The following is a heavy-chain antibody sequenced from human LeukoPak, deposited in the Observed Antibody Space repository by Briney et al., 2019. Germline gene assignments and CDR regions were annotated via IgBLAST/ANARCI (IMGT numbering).Heavy chain of an antibody. CDR1: GYTFTNYY. CDR2: STPSGGSA. CDR3: ARGDDILTGYYRRDNWFDP. V-gene: IGHV1-46*01. J-gene: IGHJ5*02. Sequence: ASVKVSCKASGYTFTNYYMHWVRQAPGQGLEWLGLSTPSGGSAWYAQKFQGRVTMTRDMSTSTDYMELSSLRSEDTAVYYCARGDDILTGYYRRDNWFDPWGQGTLVTVSS. D-gene: IGHD3-9*01.